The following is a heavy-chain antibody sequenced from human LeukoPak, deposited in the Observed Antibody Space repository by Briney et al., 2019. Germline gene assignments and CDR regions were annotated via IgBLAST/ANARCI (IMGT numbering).Heavy chain of an antibody. J-gene: IGHJ5*02. Sequence: GASVKVSCKASGYTFTSYYIHWVRQAPGQGLEWMGIINPSGGSTSYAQKFQGRVTMTRDTSTSTVYMELSSLRSEDTAVYYCARDHGVLTAILSPGFDPWGQGTLVTVSS. CDR3: ARDHGVLTAILSPGFDP. CDR1: GYTFTSYY. V-gene: IGHV1-46*01. D-gene: IGHD2-21*02. CDR2: INPSGGST.